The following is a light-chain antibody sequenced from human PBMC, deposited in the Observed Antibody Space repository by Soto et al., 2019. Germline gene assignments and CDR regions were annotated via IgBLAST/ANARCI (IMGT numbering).Light chain of an antibody. V-gene: IGKV3-15*01. Sequence: EIVLTQSPGTLSLSPGERATLSCRASQSVSSSYLAWYQQKPGRAPRLLIYGASSRATGIPVRFSGSGSGTEFTLTISSLQSEDFAVYYCQHYNNWPPAWTFGQGTKV. CDR2: GAS. CDR3: QHYNNWPPAWT. CDR1: QSVSSSY. J-gene: IGKJ1*01.